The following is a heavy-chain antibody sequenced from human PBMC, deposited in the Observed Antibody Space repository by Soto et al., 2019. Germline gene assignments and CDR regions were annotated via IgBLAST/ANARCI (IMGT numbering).Heavy chain of an antibody. Sequence: VESLKISCKGSGYSFTSYWISWVRQIPWKGLEWMGRIDPSDSYTNYSPSFQGHVTISADKSISTAYLQWSSLKASDTAMYYCARSPDTIFGVVKVDSDYGRDVWGQGTTVTVSS. J-gene: IGHJ6*02. CDR3: ARSPDTIFGVVKVDSDYGRDV. V-gene: IGHV5-10-1*01. CDR1: GYSFTSYW. D-gene: IGHD3-3*01. CDR2: IDPSDSYT.